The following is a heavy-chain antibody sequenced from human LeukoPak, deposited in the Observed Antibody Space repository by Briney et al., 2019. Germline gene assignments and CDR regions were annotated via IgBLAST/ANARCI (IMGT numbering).Heavy chain of an antibody. CDR1: GGSISRSSYY. CDR2: IYYSGST. CDR3: ARGPGSGYCSSTSCRDYFDY. J-gene: IGHJ4*02. Sequence: SETLSLTCTVSGGSISRSSYYWGWIRQPPGKGLEWIGSIYYSGSTYYNPSLKSRVTISVDTSKNQFSLKLSSVTAADTAVYYCARGPGSGYCSSTSCRDYFDYWGQGTLVTVSS. V-gene: IGHV4-39*01. D-gene: IGHD2-2*03.